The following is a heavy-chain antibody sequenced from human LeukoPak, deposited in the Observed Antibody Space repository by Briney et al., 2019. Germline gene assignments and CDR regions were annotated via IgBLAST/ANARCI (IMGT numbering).Heavy chain of an antibody. Sequence: SETLSLTCTVSGGSISSGSFYWNWIRQPAGKGLEWIGRIYTSGSTNYSPSLKSRVTISVGTSKNQFSLKLSSVTAADTAVYYCARSYYYDSSGSKDAFDIWGLGTMVTVSS. J-gene: IGHJ3*02. V-gene: IGHV4-61*02. CDR1: GGSISSGSFY. CDR2: IYTSGST. CDR3: ARSYYYDSSGSKDAFDI. D-gene: IGHD3-22*01.